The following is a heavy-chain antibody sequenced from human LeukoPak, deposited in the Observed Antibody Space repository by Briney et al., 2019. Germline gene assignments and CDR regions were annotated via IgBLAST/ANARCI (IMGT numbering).Heavy chain of an antibody. J-gene: IGHJ4*02. Sequence: PGGSLRLSCAASGFTFSNYAMHWVRQAPGKGLEYVSAIGGNGDTSYYADSVKGRFTISRDNSKNTVYHQMGSLRTEDIAVYYCATGHEYSYPYWGQGTLVTVSS. V-gene: IGHV3-64*02. D-gene: IGHD5-18*01. CDR3: ATGHEYSYPY. CDR2: IGGNGDTS. CDR1: GFTFSNYA.